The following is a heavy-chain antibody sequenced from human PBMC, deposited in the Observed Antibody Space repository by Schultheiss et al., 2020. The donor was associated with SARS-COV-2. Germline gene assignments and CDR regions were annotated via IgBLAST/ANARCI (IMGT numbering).Heavy chain of an antibody. D-gene: IGHD2-2*01. CDR3: ARHTNGYYYYGMDV. V-gene: IGHV4-34*01. CDR1: GGSFSGYY. CDR2: INHSGST. J-gene: IGHJ6*02. Sequence: SETLSLTCAVYGGSFSGYYWSWIRQPPGKGLEWIGEINHSGSTYYNPSLKSRVTISVDTSKNQFSLKLSSVTAADTAVYYCARHTNGYYYYGMDVWGQGTTVTVSS.